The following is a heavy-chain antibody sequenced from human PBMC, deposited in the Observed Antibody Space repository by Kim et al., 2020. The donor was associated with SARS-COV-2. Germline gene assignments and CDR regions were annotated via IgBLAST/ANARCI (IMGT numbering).Heavy chain of an antibody. CDR2: IYYSGST. CDR1: GGSISSGGYY. Sequence: SETLSLTCTVSGGSISSGGYYWSWIRQHPGKGLEWIGYIYYSGSTYYNPSLKSRVTISVDTSKNQFSLKLSSVTAADTAVYYCARDQGNFMVRGSPREYGMDVWGQGTTVTVSS. J-gene: IGHJ6*02. V-gene: IGHV4-31*03. D-gene: IGHD3-10*01. CDR3: ARDQGNFMVRGSPREYGMDV.